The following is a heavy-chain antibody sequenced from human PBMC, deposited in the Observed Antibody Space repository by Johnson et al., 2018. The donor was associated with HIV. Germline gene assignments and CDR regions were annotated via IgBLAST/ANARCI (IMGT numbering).Heavy chain of an antibody. D-gene: IGHD3-3*01. V-gene: IGHV3-9*01. CDR2: ISWNSDTL. J-gene: IGHJ3*02. CDR1: GFTFEDYA. CDR3: AREQATLFFRASGAAFNI. Sequence: VQLVESGGTLVQPDRSLRLSCASSGFTFEDYAMHWVRQGPGKGLEWVSGISWNSDTLVYADSVKGRFTISRDNADNSLHLQMNSLRPEDTALYYCAREQATLFFRASGAAFNIWGQGTTVTVSS.